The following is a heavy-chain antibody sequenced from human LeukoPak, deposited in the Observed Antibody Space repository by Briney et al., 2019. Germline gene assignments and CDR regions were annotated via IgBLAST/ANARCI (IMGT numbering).Heavy chain of an antibody. D-gene: IGHD2-15*01. Sequence: ASVKVSCKASGYTFTGYYMHWVRQAPGKGLEWMGGFDPEDGETIYAQKFQGRVTMTEDTPTDTAYMELSSLRSEDTAVYYCATDIVPGYYFDYWGQGTLVTVSS. V-gene: IGHV1-24*01. CDR3: ATDIVPGYYFDY. J-gene: IGHJ4*02. CDR2: FDPEDGET. CDR1: GYTFTGYY.